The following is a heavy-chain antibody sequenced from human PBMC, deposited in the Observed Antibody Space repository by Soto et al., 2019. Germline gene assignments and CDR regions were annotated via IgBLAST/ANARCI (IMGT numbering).Heavy chain of an antibody. J-gene: IGHJ4*02. CDR1: GFSFSNYN. D-gene: IGHD3-3*01. CDR3: ARDFGHGYYLDY. Sequence: GGSLRLSCVASGFSFSNYNMNWVRQAPGKGLEWVSYITDSSDTVHYADSVRGRFTISRDNAESSLYLQMNSLRDEDTAVYFCARDFGHGYYLDYWGRGTLVTVS. CDR2: ITDSSDTV. V-gene: IGHV3-48*02.